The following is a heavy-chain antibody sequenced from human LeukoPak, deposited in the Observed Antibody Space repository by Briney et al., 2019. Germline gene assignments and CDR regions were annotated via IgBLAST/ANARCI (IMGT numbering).Heavy chain of an antibody. Sequence: SETLSLTCTVSGDSFSYFYWSWIRQPPGKGLEWIGYIYNSGSTNYNPSLKSRVTISVDTSKNQFSLKLSSVTAADTAVYYCARGNGSGSYSRGMNWFDPWGQGTLVTVSS. CDR3: ARGNGSGSYSRGMNWFDP. CDR1: GDSFSYFY. J-gene: IGHJ5*02. CDR2: IYNSGST. D-gene: IGHD3-10*01. V-gene: IGHV4-59*12.